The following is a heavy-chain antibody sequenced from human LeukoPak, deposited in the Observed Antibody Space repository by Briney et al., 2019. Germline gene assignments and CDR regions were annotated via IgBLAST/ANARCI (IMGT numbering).Heavy chain of an antibody. CDR3: AKGHCSGGYCYLDY. CDR2: ISGSGDNT. V-gene: IGHV3-23*01. Sequence: GGSLRLSCAASGFTFSSYSMNWVRQAPGKGLEWVSVISGSGDNTYYADSVKGRFTISRDNSKNTLYLQMNSLRAEDTAVYYCAKGHCSGGYCYLDYWGQGTLVTVSS. J-gene: IGHJ4*02. D-gene: IGHD2-15*01. CDR1: GFTFSSYS.